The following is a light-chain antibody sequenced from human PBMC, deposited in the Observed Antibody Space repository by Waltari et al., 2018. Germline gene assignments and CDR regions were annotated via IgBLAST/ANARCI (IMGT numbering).Light chain of an antibody. Sequence: QSALTQPASVSGSPGQSITISCTGNNSDVGSYDLISWHQQYPGKAPKLIIYEVYKRPSEVSNRFSGSKSGNMASLTISGLQADDEADYYCCSYAGSGIYVFGTGSQVTVL. CDR1: NSDVGSYDL. J-gene: IGLJ1*01. V-gene: IGLV2-23*02. CDR2: EVY. CDR3: CSYAGSGIYV.